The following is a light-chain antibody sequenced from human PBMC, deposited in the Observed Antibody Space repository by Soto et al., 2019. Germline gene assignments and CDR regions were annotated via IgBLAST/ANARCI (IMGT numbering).Light chain of an antibody. CDR1: QSGSNNY. J-gene: IGKJ1*01. CDR3: LQYCSSPRT. Sequence: EIVLTQSPGTLSLTPGERTTLSCRNSQSGSNNYLTWYQQKPDQAPRLLIYGASSKATAIPDRFSGYWSGTDFTFLISMLEPEDFAVYYCLQYCSSPRTFGQGTKVDI. CDR2: GAS. V-gene: IGKV3-20*01.